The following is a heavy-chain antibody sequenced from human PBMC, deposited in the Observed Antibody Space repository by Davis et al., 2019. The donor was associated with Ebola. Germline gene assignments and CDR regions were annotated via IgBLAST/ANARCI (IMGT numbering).Heavy chain of an antibody. CDR3: SREVRGGFSPMDL. D-gene: IGHD5-18*01. V-gene: IGHV3-74*01. CDR2: ANSHGTTT. J-gene: IGHJ6*04. CDR1: GFTFINYW. Sequence: PGGSLRLSCAASGFTFINYWMHCVRQVPGKWLEWVSRANSHGTTTGYGVSVKGRFTIARDNARNTLYLQMNSLRAEDTAVYYCSREVRGGFSPMDLWGTRTTVTVSS.